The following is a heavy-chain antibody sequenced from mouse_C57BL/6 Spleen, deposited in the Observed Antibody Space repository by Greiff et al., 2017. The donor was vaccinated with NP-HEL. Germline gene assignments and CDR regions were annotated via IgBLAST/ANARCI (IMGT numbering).Heavy chain of an antibody. D-gene: IGHD2-3*01. CDR3: ARRGWLLRYFDV. CDR1: GFTFSDYY. Sequence: EVMLVESGGGLVQPGGSLKLSCAASGFTFSDYYMYWVRQTPEKRLEWVAYISNGGGSTYYPDTVKGRFTISRDNAKNTLYLQMSRLKSEDTAMYYCARRGWLLRYFDVWGTGTTVTVSS. CDR2: ISNGGGST. V-gene: IGHV5-12*01. J-gene: IGHJ1*03.